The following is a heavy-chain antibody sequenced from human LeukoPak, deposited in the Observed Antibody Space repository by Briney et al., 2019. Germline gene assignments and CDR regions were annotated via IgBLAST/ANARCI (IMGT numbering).Heavy chain of an antibody. CDR2: IIPIFGTA. CDR3: ARARYGYSYGYWYFDL. D-gene: IGHD5-18*01. CDR1: GGTFSSYA. V-gene: IGHV1-69*06. Sequence: GASVKVSCKASGGTFSSYAISWVRQAPGQGLEWMGGIIPIFGTANYAQKFQGRVTITADKSTGTAYMELSSLRSEDTAVYYCARARYGYSYGYWYFDLWGRGTLVTVSS. J-gene: IGHJ2*01.